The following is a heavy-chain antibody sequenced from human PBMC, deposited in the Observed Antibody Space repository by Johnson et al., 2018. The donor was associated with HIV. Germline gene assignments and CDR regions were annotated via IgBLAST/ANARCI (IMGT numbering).Heavy chain of an antibody. CDR3: ARERDSGSYGDAFDI. D-gene: IGHD1-26*01. CDR2: ISGSGGST. CDR1: GITFSTYA. J-gene: IGHJ3*02. Sequence: VHLVESGGGLVQPGGSLRLSCAASGITFSTYAMSWVRQAPGNGLEWVSGISGSGGSTYYADSLKGRFTISRDNSKNTLYLQMNSLRAEDTAVYYCARERDSGSYGDAFDIWGQGTMVTVSS. V-gene: IGHV3-23*04.